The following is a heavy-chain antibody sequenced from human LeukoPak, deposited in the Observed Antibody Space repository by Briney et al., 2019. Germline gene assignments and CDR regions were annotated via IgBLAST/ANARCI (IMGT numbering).Heavy chain of an antibody. CDR1: GYTFTGYY. CDR2: INPNSGGT. V-gene: IGHV1-2*02. CDR3: ARGPLYYYDSSGYYDFDY. Sequence: APVKVSCKDSGYTFTGYYMHWVRQAPGQGLEWMGWINPNSGGTNYAQKFQGRVTMTRDTSISTAYMELSRLRSDDTAVYYCARGPLYYYDSSGYYDFDYWGQGTLVTVSS. J-gene: IGHJ4*02. D-gene: IGHD3-22*01.